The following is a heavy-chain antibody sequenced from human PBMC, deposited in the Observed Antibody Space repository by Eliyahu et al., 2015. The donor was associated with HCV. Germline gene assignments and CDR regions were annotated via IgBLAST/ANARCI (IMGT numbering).Heavy chain of an antibody. D-gene: IGHD6-13*01. J-gene: IGHJ4*02. Sequence: EVQLVESGGGLVXPGGSLXLSCSASGFSFSTYAMHWVRQAPGKGLEHVXAVSSNGGNAYYTDSVKGRFTISRDNSKNTLYLQMSSLTPEDTAVYYCVKDSSSWYSFEYWGQGTLVTVSS. CDR2: VSSNGGNA. CDR3: VKDSSSWYSFEY. CDR1: GFSFSTYA. V-gene: IGHV3-64D*08.